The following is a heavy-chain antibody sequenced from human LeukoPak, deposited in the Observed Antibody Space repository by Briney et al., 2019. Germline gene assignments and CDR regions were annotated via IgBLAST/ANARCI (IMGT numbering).Heavy chain of an antibody. CDR1: GDTFTRNW. Sequence: ASVKVSCKTSGDTFTRNWMHWMRQGPGQGLEWMGVINPNGDYTMYAEKFRGRVTVTRDMSSSTDYMELGSLRSEDTAVYCCARDHSTEDKSWWLDPWGQGTLVIVSS. V-gene: IGHV1-46*01. D-gene: IGHD7-27*01. J-gene: IGHJ5*02. CDR2: INPNGDYT. CDR3: ARDHSTEDKSWWLDP.